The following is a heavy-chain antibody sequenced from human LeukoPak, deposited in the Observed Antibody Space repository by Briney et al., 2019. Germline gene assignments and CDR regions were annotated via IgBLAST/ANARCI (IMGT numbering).Heavy chain of an antibody. Sequence: GASVKVSCKASGYTFSDYYMHWVRQAPGQGLEWMGWINPNSGDTISAQKFQARVTFTRDTSISTAYMELGGLNFDDTAFYYCVRAGWFGELFSGAHWGQGTLITVSS. CDR3: VRAGWFGELFSGAH. D-gene: IGHD3-10*01. V-gene: IGHV1-2*02. J-gene: IGHJ4*02. CDR2: INPNSGDT. CDR1: GYTFSDYY.